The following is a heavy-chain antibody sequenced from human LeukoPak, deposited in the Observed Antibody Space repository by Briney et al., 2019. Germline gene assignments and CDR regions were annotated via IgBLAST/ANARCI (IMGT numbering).Heavy chain of an antibody. D-gene: IGHD3-22*01. J-gene: IGHJ4*02. CDR1: GFTFSSYA. Sequence: GGSLRLSCAAPGFTFSSYAMNWVRQAPGKGLEWVSAISGSGGSTYYADSVKGRFTISRDNSKNTLYLQTNSLRAEDTAVYYCAKDPGGYYYDSSGQYYFDYWGQGTLVTVSS. V-gene: IGHV3-23*01. CDR3: AKDPGGYYYDSSGQYYFDY. CDR2: ISGSGGST.